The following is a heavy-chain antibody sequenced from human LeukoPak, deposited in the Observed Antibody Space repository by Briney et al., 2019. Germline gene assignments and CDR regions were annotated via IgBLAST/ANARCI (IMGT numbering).Heavy chain of an antibody. CDR2: NYYSGST. CDR3: ARDRGYEAFDY. Sequence: TETLSLTCTVSGGSISSYYWSWIRQPPGKGLEWIGYNYYSGSTNYNTSLKSRVTISVDTSKNQFSLKLSSVTAADTAVYYCARDRGYEAFDYWGQGTLVTVSS. CDR1: GGSISSYY. D-gene: IGHD5-12*01. V-gene: IGHV4-59*01. J-gene: IGHJ4*02.